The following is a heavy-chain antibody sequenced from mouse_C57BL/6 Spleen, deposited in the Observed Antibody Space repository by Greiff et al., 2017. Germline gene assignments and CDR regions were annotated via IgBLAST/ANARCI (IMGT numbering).Heavy chain of an antibody. J-gene: IGHJ3*01. Sequence: QVQLQQPGAELVMPGASVKLSCKASGYTFTSYWMHWVKQRPGQGLEWIGEIDPSDSYTNYNQKFKGKSTLTVDKSSSTAYMQLSSLTSEDSAVYYCARGAGGSAYWGQGTLVTVSA. CDR2: IDPSDSYT. V-gene: IGHV1-69*01. CDR1: GYTFTSYW. CDR3: ARGAGGSAY.